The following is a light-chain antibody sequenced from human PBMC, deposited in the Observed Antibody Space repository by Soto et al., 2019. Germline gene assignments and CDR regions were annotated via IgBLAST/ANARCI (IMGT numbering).Light chain of an antibody. J-gene: IGLJ1*01. V-gene: IGLV2-14*01. Sequence: QSALTQPASVSGSPGQSITISCTGTSSDVGGYNYVSWYQQHPGKAPKLMIYEVSNRPSGVSNRFSASKSGNTASLTISGLQSDDEADYYCCSFVDTGTYLFGSGTKV. CDR2: EVS. CDR3: CSFVDTGTYL. CDR1: SSDVGGYNY.